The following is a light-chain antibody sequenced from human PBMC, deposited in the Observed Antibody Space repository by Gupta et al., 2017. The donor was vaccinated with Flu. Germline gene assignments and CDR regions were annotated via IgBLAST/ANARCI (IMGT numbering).Light chain of an antibody. CDR1: ALPKQY. CDR2: KDT. V-gene: IGLV3-25*02. Sequence: SYELTQPPSVSVSPGQTARISCSGDALPKQYAYWYQQKPGQAPVLVIYKDTERPSGIPERFSGSSSGTTVTLTISGVQAEDEADYYCQSADISATSYVFGGGTKVTVL. CDR3: QSADISATSYV. J-gene: IGLJ1*01.